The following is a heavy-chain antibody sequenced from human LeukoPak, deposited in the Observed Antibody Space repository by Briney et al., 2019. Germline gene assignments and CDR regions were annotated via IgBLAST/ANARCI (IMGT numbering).Heavy chain of an antibody. D-gene: IGHD3-22*01. CDR2: IIPIFGTA. CDR1: GGTFSSYA. V-gene: IGHV1-69*05. J-gene: IGHJ4*02. Sequence: SVKVSCKASGGTFSSYAISWVRQAPGQGLEWMGRIIPIFGTANYAQKFQGRVTITTDESTSTAYMELSSLRSEDTAVYYCARYYYDSSGYYWGHFDYWGQGTLVTVSS. CDR3: ARYYYDSSGYYWGHFDY.